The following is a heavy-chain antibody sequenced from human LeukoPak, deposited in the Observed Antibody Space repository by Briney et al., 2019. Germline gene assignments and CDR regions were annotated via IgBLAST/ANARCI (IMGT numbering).Heavy chain of an antibody. Sequence: PGGSLRLSCAASGFTFTQYDMSWVRQAPGKGLEWVSTISRNDDSTYYTESVKGRFTVSRDASKSTLFLEMSSLRAEDTAIYYCAKDALHRHYIDTWGQGTLVSVSS. CDR2: ISRNDDST. J-gene: IGHJ4*02. CDR1: GFTFTQYD. CDR3: AKDALHRHYIDT. V-gene: IGHV3-23*01.